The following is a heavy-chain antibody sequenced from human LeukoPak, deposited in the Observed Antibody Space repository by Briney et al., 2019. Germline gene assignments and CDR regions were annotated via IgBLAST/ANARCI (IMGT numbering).Heavy chain of an antibody. CDR3: ARDKIAARPRYYYMDV. Sequence: GGSLRLSCAASGFTFSSYWMSWVRQAPGKGLEWGANIKQDGSEKYYVDSVKGRFTISRDNAKNSLYLQMNSLRAEDTAVYYCARDKIAARPRYYYMDVWGKGTTVTVSS. CDR2: IKQDGSEK. D-gene: IGHD6-6*01. CDR1: GFTFSSYW. J-gene: IGHJ6*03. V-gene: IGHV3-7*01.